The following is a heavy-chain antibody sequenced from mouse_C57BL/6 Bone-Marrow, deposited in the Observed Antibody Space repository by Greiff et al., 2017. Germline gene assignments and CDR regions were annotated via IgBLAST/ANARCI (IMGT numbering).Heavy chain of an antibody. J-gene: IGHJ2*01. D-gene: IGHD1-1*01. Sequence: QVQLKESGAELAKPGASVKLSCKASGYTFTSYWMHWVKQRPGQGLEWIGYINPSSGYTKYNQKFKDKATLTADKSSSTAYMQLSSLTYEDSAVYYCACITTVVYFDYWGQGTTLIVSS. V-gene: IGHV1-7*01. CDR1: GYTFTSYW. CDR2: INPSSGYT. CDR3: ACITTVVYFDY.